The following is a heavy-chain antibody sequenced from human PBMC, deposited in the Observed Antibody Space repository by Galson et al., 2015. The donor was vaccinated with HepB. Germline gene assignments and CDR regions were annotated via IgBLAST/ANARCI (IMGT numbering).Heavy chain of an antibody. V-gene: IGHV1-69*13. CDR2: IIPIFGTA. CDR3: ARSNPTVTTPEDPTPEYFQH. CDR1: GGTFSSYA. Sequence: SVKVSCKASGGTFSSYAISWVRQAPGQGLEWMGGIIPIFGTANYAQKFQGRVTITADESTSTAYMELSSLRSEDTAVYYCARSNPTVTTPEDPTPEYFQHWGQGTLVTVSS. D-gene: IGHD4-17*01. J-gene: IGHJ1*01.